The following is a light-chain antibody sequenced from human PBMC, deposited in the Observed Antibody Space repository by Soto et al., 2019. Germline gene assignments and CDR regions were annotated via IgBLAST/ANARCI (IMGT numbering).Light chain of an antibody. J-gene: IGKJ4*01. CDR2: STS. CDR3: QRYNNWPLT. CDR1: QNIVHY. V-gene: IGKV1-39*01. Sequence: DVQLTQSPSSLPASLGDSVTITCRASQNIVHYVHWYQQKPGQAPKLLIYSTSALRGGVPSRFSGRGSGTDFTLTINSLQSEDFAIYYCQRYNNWPLTFGGGTKVESK.